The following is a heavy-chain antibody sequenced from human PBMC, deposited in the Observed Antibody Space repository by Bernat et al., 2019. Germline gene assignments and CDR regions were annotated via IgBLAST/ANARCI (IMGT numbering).Heavy chain of an antibody. Sequence: QVQLVESGGGVVQPGRSLRLSCAASGFTFSSYGMHWVRQAPGKGLEWVAVISYDGSNKYYADSVKGRFTISRDNSKNTLYLQMNSLRAEDTAVYYCASEDPSRSCDSCYWGQGTLVTVSS. CDR2: ISYDGSNK. V-gene: IGHV3-30*03. J-gene: IGHJ4*02. D-gene: IGHD2-15*01. CDR3: ASEDPSRSCDSCY. CDR1: GFTFSSYG.